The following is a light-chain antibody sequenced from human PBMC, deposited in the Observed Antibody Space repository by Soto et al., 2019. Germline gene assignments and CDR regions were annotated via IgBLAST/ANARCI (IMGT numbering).Light chain of an antibody. J-gene: IGKJ5*01. CDR2: GAS. CDR3: QQYRSSPIT. V-gene: IGKV3-15*01. CDR1: QGLTTK. Sequence: EIVMTQSPATLSVSPGEGATLSCRASQGLTTKLAWYQQKPGQAPRLLIYGASTRATGIPARFSGSGSGTDFSLTISRLEPEDFEVYYCQQYRSSPITFGQGTRLEIK.